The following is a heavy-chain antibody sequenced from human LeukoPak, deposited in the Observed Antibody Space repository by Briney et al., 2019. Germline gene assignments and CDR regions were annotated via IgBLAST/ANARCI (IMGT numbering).Heavy chain of an antibody. D-gene: IGHD7-27*01. V-gene: IGHV1-8*02. CDR1: GYTFTSYG. CDR2: MNPNSGNT. CDR3: ALGVTVYYYMDV. J-gene: IGHJ6*03. Sequence: ASVKVSCKASGYTFTSYGISWVRQATGQGLEWMGWMNPNSGNTGYAQKFQGRVTMTRNTSISTAYMELSSLRSEDTAVYYCALGVTVYYYMDVWGKGTTVTVSS.